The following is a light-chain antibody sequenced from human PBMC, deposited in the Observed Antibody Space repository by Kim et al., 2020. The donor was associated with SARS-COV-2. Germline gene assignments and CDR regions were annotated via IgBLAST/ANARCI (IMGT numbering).Light chain of an antibody. V-gene: IGLV3-1*01. Sequence: VPPGQTASITCSGDKLGDKYACWYQQKPGQSPVLVIYQDSKRPSGIPARFSGSNSGNTATLTISGTQAMDEADYYCQAWDSSTVVFGGGTQLTVL. CDR1: KLGDKY. CDR2: QDS. J-gene: IGLJ2*01. CDR3: QAWDSSTVV.